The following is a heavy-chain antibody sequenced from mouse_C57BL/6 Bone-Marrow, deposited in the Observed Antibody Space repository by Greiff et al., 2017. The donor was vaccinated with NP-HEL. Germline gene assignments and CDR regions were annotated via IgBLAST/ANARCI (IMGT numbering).Heavy chain of an antibody. Sequence: EVKLLESGPGLVKPSQSLSLTCSVTGYSITSGYYWNWIRQFPGNKLEWMGYISYDGSNNYNPSLKNRISITRDTSKNQFFLKLNSVTTEDTATYYCARGNDGYSYFDYWGQGTTLTVSS. CDR1: GYSITSGYY. CDR3: ARGNDGYSYFDY. D-gene: IGHD2-3*01. V-gene: IGHV3-6*01. CDR2: ISYDGSN. J-gene: IGHJ2*01.